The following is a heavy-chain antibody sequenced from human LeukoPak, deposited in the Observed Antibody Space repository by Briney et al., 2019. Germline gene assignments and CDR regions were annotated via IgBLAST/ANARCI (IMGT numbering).Heavy chain of an antibody. CDR2: IYYSGST. CDR1: GGSISSGDYY. V-gene: IGHV4-30-4*08. D-gene: IGHD6-13*01. CDR3: AREQAGQHGY. Sequence: SQTLSLTCTVSGGSISSGDYYWSWIRQPPGKGLEWIGYIYYSGSTYYNPSPKSPVTISVDTSKNQFSLKLSSVTAADTAVYYCAREQAGQHGYWGQGTLVTVSS. J-gene: IGHJ4*02.